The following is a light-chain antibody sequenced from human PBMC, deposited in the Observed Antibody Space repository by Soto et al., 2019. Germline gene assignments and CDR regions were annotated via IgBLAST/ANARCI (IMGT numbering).Light chain of an antibody. CDR1: QGISDY. Sequence: DIQLTQSPSFLSASVGARVTISCRASQGISDYLAWYQQKPGKAPKLLIYGASTLKSGVPSRFSGSASGTEFTLTISSLQPEDFATYFCQQFNAYPLTFGGGTKLEIK. J-gene: IGKJ4*01. CDR3: QQFNAYPLT. CDR2: GAS. V-gene: IGKV1-9*01.